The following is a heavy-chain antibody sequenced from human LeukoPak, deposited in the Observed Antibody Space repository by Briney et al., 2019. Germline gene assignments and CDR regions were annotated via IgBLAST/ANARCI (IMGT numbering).Heavy chain of an antibody. V-gene: IGHV4-61*08. CDR3: ARGSSSSVFYYYYGMDV. D-gene: IGHD6-6*01. CDR1: GGSISSGGYY. J-gene: IGHJ6*02. CDR2: IYYSGST. Sequence: SETLSLTCTVSGGSISSGGYYWSWIRQHPGKGLEWIGYIYYSGSTNYNPSLKSRVTISVDTSKNQFSLKLSSVTAADTAVYYCARGSSSSVFYYYYGMDVWGQETTVTVSS.